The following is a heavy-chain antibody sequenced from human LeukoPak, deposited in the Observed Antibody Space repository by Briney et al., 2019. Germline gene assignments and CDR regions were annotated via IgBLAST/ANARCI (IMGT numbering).Heavy chain of an antibody. Sequence: VASVKVSCKASGYTFTGYYMHWVRQAPGQGLEWMGWINPNSGGTNYAQKFQGWVTMTRDTSISTAYMELSRLRSDDTAVYYCARGGVNYYDSTPQILFDYWGQGTLVTVSS. D-gene: IGHD3-22*01. CDR1: GYTFTGYY. V-gene: IGHV1-2*04. CDR3: ARGGVNYYDSTPQILFDY. J-gene: IGHJ4*02. CDR2: INPNSGGT.